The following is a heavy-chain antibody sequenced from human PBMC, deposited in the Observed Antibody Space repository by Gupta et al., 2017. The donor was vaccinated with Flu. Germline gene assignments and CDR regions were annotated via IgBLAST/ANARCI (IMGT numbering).Heavy chain of an antibody. V-gene: IGHV3-33*01. CDR2: IWYDGSNK. Sequence: QGQLVESGGGVVQPGRSLRLSCEASGFGFSAYGMHWVRQAPSKGLEWVAVIWYDGSNKYYADSVKGRFTISRDNSKNTLYLQMSSLRAEDTGVYYCAREIYSSPSRVDGMDVWGQGTTVTVSS. D-gene: IGHD3-22*01. CDR1: GFGFSAYG. CDR3: AREIYSSPSRVDGMDV. J-gene: IGHJ6*02.